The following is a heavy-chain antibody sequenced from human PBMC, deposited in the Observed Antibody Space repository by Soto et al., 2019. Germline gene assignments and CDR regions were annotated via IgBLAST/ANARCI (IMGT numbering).Heavy chain of an antibody. J-gene: IGHJ4*02. CDR3: ARHGGYYANSLLDY. CDR2: ISYTGST. V-gene: IGHV4-59*08. Sequence: SETLSLTCTVSGGSISNYHWSWIRRPPGKGLEWVGYISYTGSTNYSPPLKSRLTISVDTSKNQFSLKLSSVTAADTAVYYCARHGGYYANSLLDYWSQRSLDTGSS. D-gene: IGHD4-17*01. CDR1: GGSISNYH.